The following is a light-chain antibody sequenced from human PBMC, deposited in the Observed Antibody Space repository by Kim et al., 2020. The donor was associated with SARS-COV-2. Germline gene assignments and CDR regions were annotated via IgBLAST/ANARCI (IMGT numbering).Light chain of an antibody. CDR3: QVWDSSDDHRVV. CDR1: GIGSKS. Sequence: PGTTARITCGGTGIGSKSVHWYQQKPGQAPVLVISYDSVRPSGIPERFSGSNSGNTATVTISRVEAGDEANYYCQVWDSSDDHRVVFGGGTQLTVL. J-gene: IGLJ2*01. CDR2: YDS. V-gene: IGLV3-21*04.